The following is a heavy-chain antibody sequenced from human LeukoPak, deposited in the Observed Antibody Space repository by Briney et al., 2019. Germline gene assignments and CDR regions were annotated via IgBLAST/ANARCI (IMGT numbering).Heavy chain of an antibody. CDR1: GFTFSSYW. V-gene: IGHV3-7*01. D-gene: IGHD3-3*01. J-gene: IGHJ4*02. Sequence: GALRLSFAASGFTFSSYWISWVRPAPGKGLEWGANIKQDGREEYYMDSVKGRFTISRDNAKNSLYLQMNSLRAEDTAVYYCARLAPSGYYPYYFDYWGQGTLVTVSS. CDR3: ARLAPSGYYPYYFDY. CDR2: IKQDGREE.